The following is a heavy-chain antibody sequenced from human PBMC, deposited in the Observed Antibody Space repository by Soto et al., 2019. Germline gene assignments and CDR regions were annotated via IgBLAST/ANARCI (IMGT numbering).Heavy chain of an antibody. CDR1: GYTCTSYA. D-gene: IGHD2-15*01. Sequence: QVQLVQSGAEVKKPGASVKVSCKASGYTCTSYAMHWVRQAPGQRLEWMGWINAGNGNTKYSQKFQGRVTITRDTSASTAYMELSSLRSEDTAVYYCARGGYCSGGSCFTFHYWGQGTLVTVSS. CDR2: INAGNGNT. J-gene: IGHJ4*02. V-gene: IGHV1-3*01. CDR3: ARGGYCSGGSCFTFHY.